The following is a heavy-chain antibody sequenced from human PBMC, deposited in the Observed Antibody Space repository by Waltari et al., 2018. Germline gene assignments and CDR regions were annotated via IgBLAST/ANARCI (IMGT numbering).Heavy chain of an antibody. J-gene: IGHJ3*02. CDR2: MNAGNGKT. Sequence: QVQLVQSGAEVKKPGASVKVSCKASGYTFTKYAIHWVRQAPGQRLEWMGWMNAGNGKTKYSQNIPGRVTITRETTANTAYMELSSLTSEDTAVYFCARDAYYDFFEGIVDAFDIWGQGTMVTVSS. D-gene: IGHD3-3*01. CDR3: ARDAYYDFFEGIVDAFDI. CDR1: GYTFTKYA. V-gene: IGHV1-3*01.